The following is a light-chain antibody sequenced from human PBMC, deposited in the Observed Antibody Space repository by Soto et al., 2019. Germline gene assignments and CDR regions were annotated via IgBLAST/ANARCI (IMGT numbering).Light chain of an antibody. J-gene: IGLJ1*01. CDR2: EVT. CDR1: SSDVGGYNY. CDR3: SSFTSSSTRV. V-gene: IGLV2-14*03. Sequence: QSVLTQPASVSGSPVQSITISCTGTSSDVGGYNYVSWYQQHPGKAPKLIIYEVTNRPSGISDRFSGSKSDSTASLTIAGLQSEDEAEYYCSSFTSSSTRVFGTGTKLTVL.